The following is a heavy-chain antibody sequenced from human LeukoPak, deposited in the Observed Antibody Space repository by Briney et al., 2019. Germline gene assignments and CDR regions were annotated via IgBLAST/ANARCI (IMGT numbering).Heavy chain of an antibody. Sequence: GGSLRLSCAASGFTLRGYGMHWVRQAPGKGLEWVAFIRSDGSDKYYADSVKGRFTISRDNSENKLYLQINSLRVEDTAVYYCVKDTPTTGYHLDSWGQGTLVTVSS. D-gene: IGHD1-1*01. CDR1: GFTLRGYG. CDR2: IRSDGSDK. J-gene: IGHJ4*02. CDR3: VKDTPTTGYHLDS. V-gene: IGHV3-30*02.